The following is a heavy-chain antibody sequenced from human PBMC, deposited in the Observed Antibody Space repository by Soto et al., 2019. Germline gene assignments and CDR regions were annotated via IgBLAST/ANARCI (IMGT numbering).Heavy chain of an antibody. V-gene: IGHV1-3*01. CDR3: ARAHFGYCSGGSCSPGFWFDP. CDR2: SNAGNGNT. D-gene: IGHD2-15*01. Sequence: GASVKVSCKASGYTFTSYAMHWVRQSPGQRLEWMGWSNAGNGNTKYSQKFKGRVTITRDTSASTAYMELSSLRSEDKAVYYCARAHFGYCSGGSCSPGFWFDPWGQGTLVTVSS. J-gene: IGHJ5*02. CDR1: GYTFTSYA.